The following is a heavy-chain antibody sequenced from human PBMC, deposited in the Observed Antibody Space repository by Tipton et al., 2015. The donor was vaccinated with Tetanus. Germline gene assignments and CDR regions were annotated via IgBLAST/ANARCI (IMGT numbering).Heavy chain of an antibody. Sequence: TLSLTCTVSRGSINSGTFYWDWIRQPPGKGLEWIGNIYYNGNMLENPSLKGRVTLSLDKSKNQFSLNLTSVTAAGTAVYYCARTADNWFDPWGQGILVTVSS. CDR3: ARTADNWFDP. CDR1: RGSINSGTFY. V-gene: IGHV4-39*01. CDR2: IYYNGNM. D-gene: IGHD2-21*02. J-gene: IGHJ5*02.